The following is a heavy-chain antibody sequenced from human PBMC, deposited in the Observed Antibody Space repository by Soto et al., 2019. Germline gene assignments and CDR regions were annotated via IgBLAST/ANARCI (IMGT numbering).Heavy chain of an antibody. V-gene: IGHV4-4*02. J-gene: IGHJ5*02. Sequence: SETLSLTCAVAGGSISDTKWWSWVRQPPGKGLEWIVEIYHTGNTDHNPSLMSRVTTSLDKSKNQFSLKLSSVTAADTAVYYCARRATLDYGDYWLDRWGRGTLVTVSS. CDR1: GGSISDTKW. D-gene: IGHD4-17*01. CDR2: IYHTGNT. CDR3: ARRATLDYGDYWLDR.